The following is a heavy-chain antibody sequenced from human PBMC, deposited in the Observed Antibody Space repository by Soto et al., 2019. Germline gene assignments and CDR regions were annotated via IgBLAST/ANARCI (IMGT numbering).Heavy chain of an antibody. CDR3: CHTWV. J-gene: IGHJ4*02. Sequence: EVQMVESGGGLVQPGGSLRLSCAASGFSISDYWMSWVRQAPGKGLEGVGNINEDGSEENYVDSVKGRFTISRDNARNSLYLQMDSLIFEDTAVYYCCHTWVGGQGTLVTVSS. CDR2: INEDGSEE. CDR1: GFSISDYW. D-gene: IGHD1-26*01. V-gene: IGHV3-7*01.